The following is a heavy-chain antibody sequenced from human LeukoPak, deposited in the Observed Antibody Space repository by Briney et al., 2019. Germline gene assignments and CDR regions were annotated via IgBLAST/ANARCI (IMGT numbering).Heavy chain of an antibody. V-gene: IGHV3-43D*03. J-gene: IGHJ6*03. CDR2: INWDGGST. Sequence: GGSLRLSCAASGFTFDDYAMHWARQAPGKGLEWVSLINWDGGSTYYADSVKGRFTISRDNSKNSLYLQMNSLRAEDTALYYCAKDVGDGGYYYDSSGYYYAGMDVWGKGTTVTVSS. D-gene: IGHD3-22*01. CDR3: AKDVGDGGYYYDSSGYYYAGMDV. CDR1: GFTFDDYA.